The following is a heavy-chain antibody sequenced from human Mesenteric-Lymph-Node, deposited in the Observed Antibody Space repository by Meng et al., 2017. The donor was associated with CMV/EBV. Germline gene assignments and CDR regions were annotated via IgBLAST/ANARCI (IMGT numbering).Heavy chain of an antibody. CDR2: IRYDGSNT. CDR3: AKGDVVVPAATFDY. D-gene: IGHD2-2*01. V-gene: IGHV3-30*02. Sequence: GGSLRLSCAASGFTFSSYGMHWVRQVPGKGLEWVAFIRYDGSNTYYADSVKGRFTISRDNSKNTLYLQMNSLRAEDTAVYYCAKGDVVVPAATFDYWGQGTLVTVSS. J-gene: IGHJ4*02. CDR1: GFTFSSYG.